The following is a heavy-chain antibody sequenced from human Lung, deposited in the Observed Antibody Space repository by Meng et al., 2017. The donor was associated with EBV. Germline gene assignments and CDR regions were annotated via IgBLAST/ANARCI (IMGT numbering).Heavy chain of an antibody. CDR1: GFTFSSYG. CDR2: IWYDGSNK. V-gene: IGHV3-33*01. D-gene: IGHD6-13*01. CDR3: ARETIAAAGCDY. J-gene: IGHJ4*02. Sequence: QVQMVESGGGVVQHGRSLRPSCAASGFTFSSYGMHWVRQAPGKGLEWVAVIWYDGSNKYYADSVKGRFTISRDNSKNTLYLQMNSLRAEDTAVYYCARETIAAAGCDYWGQGTLGTVSS.